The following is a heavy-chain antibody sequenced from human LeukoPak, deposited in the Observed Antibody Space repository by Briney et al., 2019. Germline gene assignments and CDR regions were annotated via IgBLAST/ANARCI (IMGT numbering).Heavy chain of an antibody. CDR2: ISAYSGNT. CDR1: GYTFTSYG. J-gene: IGHJ6*02. V-gene: IGHV1-18*01. CDR3: ARDLAGYSSGWYLFNYYGMDV. D-gene: IGHD6-19*01. Sequence: ASVKVSCKASGYTFTSYGISWVRQAPGQGLEWMGWISAYSGNTNYAQKLQGRVTMTTDTSTSTAYMELRSLRSDDTAVYYCARDLAGYSSGWYLFNYYGMDVWGQGTTVTVSS.